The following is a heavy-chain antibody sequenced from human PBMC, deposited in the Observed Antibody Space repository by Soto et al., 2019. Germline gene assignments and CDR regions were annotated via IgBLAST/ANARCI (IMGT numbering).Heavy chain of an antibody. CDR3: ARVGRDYRTMYLYHFDY. Sequence: ASVKVSCKASGYNFDVYDINWVRQATGQGLEWMGWMNPNSGNTGYAQKFQGRVTMTRDTSVSTAYMELSSLRSEDTAVYYCARVGRDYRTMYLYHFDYWGQGTLVTVSS. CDR2: MNPNSGNT. J-gene: IGHJ4*02. D-gene: IGHD2-2*01. V-gene: IGHV1-8*01. CDR1: GYNFDVYD.